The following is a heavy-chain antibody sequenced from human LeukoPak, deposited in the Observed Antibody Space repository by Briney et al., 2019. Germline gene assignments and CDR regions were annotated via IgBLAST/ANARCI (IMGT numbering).Heavy chain of an antibody. D-gene: IGHD3-9*01. CDR3: ARVEKDDILTGYLDY. V-gene: IGHV3-7*03. CDR2: IKQDGSEK. Sequence: PGGSLTLSCAASGFTFSSYWMSWVRQAPGKGLEWVANIKQDGSEKYYVDSVKGRFTISRDNAKNSLYLQMNSLRAEDTAVYYCARVEKDDILTGYLDYWGQGTLVTVSS. CDR1: GFTFSSYW. J-gene: IGHJ4*02.